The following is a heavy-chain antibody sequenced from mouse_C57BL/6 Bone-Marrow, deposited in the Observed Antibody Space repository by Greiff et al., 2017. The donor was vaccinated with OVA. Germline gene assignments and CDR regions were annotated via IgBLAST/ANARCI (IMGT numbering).Heavy chain of an antibody. Sequence: EVQLQQSGAELVRPGASVKLSCTASGFNIKDDYMHWVKQRPEQGLEWIGWIDPENGDTEYAAKFQGKATITADTSSNTAYLQLSSLTSEDTAVYYCTTRKEESYYCDYWGQGTTLTVSS. CDR1: GFNIKDDY. J-gene: IGHJ2*01. CDR3: TTRKEESYYCDY. CDR2: IDPENGDT. V-gene: IGHV14-4*01.